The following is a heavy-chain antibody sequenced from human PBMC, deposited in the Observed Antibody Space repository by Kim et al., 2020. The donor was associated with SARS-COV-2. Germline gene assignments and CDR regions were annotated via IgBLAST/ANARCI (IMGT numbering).Heavy chain of an antibody. CDR3: AKARARSVVGIWGYYYYYGIDV. J-gene: IGHJ6*02. D-gene: IGHD2-21*01. CDR2: ISGDGGST. Sequence: GGSLRLSCAASGFTFDDYAMHWVRQAPGKGLEWVSLISGDGGSTYYADSVKGRFTISRDNSTNSLYLQMNSLRTEDTALYYCAKARARSVVGIWGYYYYYGIDVWGQGTTVNVSS. V-gene: IGHV3-43*02. CDR1: GFTFDDYA.